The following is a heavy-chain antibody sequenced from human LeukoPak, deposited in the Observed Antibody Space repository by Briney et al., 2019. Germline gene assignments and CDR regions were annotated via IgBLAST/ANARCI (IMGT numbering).Heavy chain of an antibody. CDR2: ISAYNGNT. CDR1: DYTFTSYG. Sequence: ASVKVPCKASDYTFTSYGISWVRQAPGQGLEWMGWISAYNGNTNYAQKLQGRVTMTTDTSTSTAYMELRSLRSDDTAVYYCAREMNPGVSTMVRAPRGANYYYYYGMDVWGQGTTVTVSS. J-gene: IGHJ6*02. CDR3: AREMNPGVSTMVRAPRGANYYYYYGMDV. V-gene: IGHV1-18*01. D-gene: IGHD3-10*01.